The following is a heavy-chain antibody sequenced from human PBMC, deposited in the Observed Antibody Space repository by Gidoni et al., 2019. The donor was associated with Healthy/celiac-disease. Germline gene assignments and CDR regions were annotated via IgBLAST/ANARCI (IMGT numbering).Heavy chain of an antibody. V-gene: IGHV4-39*01. CDR3: ARRCSGGSCYSATGSFDY. D-gene: IGHD2-15*01. J-gene: IGHJ4*02. CDR2: IYYSGST. CDR1: GGSISSSSSY. Sequence: QLQLQESGPGLVKPSETLSLTCTVSGGSISSSSSYWGWIRQPPGKGLEWIGSIYYSGSTYYNPSLKSRVTISVDTSKNQFSLKLSSVTAADTAVYYCARRCSGGSCYSATGSFDYWGQGTLVTVSS.